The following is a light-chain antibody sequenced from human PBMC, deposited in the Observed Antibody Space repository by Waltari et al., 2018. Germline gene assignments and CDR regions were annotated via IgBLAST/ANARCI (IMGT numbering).Light chain of an antibody. CDR2: EVN. V-gene: IGLV2-8*01. Sequence: QSALTQPPSASGSPGQSVTISCTGTSNDIGAYDYVSWYQQHPGKAPRLIIFEVNKRPSGVPNRFSGSKSGNTAALTLSGLHTADEADYFCSSFAGIILSRVFGSGTKVTVL. J-gene: IGLJ1*01. CDR1: SNDIGAYDY. CDR3: SSFAGIILSRV.